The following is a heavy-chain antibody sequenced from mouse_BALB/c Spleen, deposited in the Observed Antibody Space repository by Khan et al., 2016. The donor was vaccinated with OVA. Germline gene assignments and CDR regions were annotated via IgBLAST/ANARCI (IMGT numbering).Heavy chain of an antibody. D-gene: IGHD2-1*01. CDR3: ASKSYGKGAY. CDR1: GYSITSGYY. V-gene: IGHV3-6*02. J-gene: IGHJ3*01. Sequence: VQLQQSGPGLVKPSQSLSLTCSVTGYSITSGYYWSWIRQFPGNRLEWMGYISYDGSNNYNPSLKNRISITRDTSKKQFFMKLNSETTEDTATYYWASKSYGKGAYWGQGTLVTVSA. CDR2: ISYDGSN.